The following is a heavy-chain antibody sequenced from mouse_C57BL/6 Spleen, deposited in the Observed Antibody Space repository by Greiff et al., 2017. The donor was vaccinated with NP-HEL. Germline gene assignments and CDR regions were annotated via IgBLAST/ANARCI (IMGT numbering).Heavy chain of an antibody. V-gene: IGHV1-50*01. CDR2: IDPSDSYT. J-gene: IGHJ4*01. CDR3: ARRYPMDY. D-gene: IGHD1-1*01. Sequence: QVHVKQPGAELVKPGASVKLSCKASGYTFTSYWMQWVKQRPGQGLEWIGEIDPSDSYTNYNQKFKGKATLTVDTSSSTAYMQLSSLTSEDSAVYYCARRYPMDYWGQGTSVTVSS. CDR1: GYTFTSYW.